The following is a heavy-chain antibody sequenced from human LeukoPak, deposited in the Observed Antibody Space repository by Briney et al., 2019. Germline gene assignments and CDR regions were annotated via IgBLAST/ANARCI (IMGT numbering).Heavy chain of an antibody. J-gene: IGHJ3*02. CDR2: IYYSGST. CDR1: GGSISSN. Sequence: SETLSLTCTVSGGSISSNWGWIRQPPGKGLEWIGNIYYSGSTYYNPSLKSRVTISVDTSKNQFSLKLSSVTAADTAVYYCARQAAAAGKDAFDIWGQGTMVTVSS. D-gene: IGHD6-13*01. CDR3: ARQAAAAGKDAFDI. V-gene: IGHV4-39*01.